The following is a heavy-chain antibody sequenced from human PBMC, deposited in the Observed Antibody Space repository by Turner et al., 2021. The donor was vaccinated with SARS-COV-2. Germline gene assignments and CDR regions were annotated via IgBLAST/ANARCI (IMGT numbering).Heavy chain of an antibody. J-gene: IGHJ5*02. CDR1: GGPISSSPYY. CDR3: ARRSEGYYGSGSHWFDP. CDR2: IYYSGST. D-gene: IGHD3-10*01. V-gene: IGHV4-39*01. Sequence: QLQLQESGPGLVKPSETLYLTCTDSGGPISSSPYYWGWIRQPPGKGLEWIRSIYYSGSTYYNPSLKSRVTISVDTSKNHFSLKLSSVTAADTAVYYCARRSEGYYGSGSHWFDPWGQGTLVTVSS.